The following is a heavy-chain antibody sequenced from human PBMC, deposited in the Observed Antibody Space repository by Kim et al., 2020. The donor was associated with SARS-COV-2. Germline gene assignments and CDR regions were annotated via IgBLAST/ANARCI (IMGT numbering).Heavy chain of an antibody. D-gene: IGHD6-19*01. J-gene: IGHJ4*02. V-gene: IGHV3-33*05. CDR2: ISYDGSNK. Sequence: GGSLRLSCAASGFTFSSYGMHWVRQAPGKGLEWVAVISYDGSNKYYADSVKGRFTISRDNSKNTLYLQMNSLRAEDTAVYYCARAFGGIAVAGPGDYWGQGTLVTVSS. CDR3: ARAFGGIAVAGPGDY. CDR1: GFTFSSYG.